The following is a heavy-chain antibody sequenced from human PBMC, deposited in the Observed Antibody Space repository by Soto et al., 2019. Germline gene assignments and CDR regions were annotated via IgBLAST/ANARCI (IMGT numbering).Heavy chain of an antibody. Sequence: QLQLQESGPGLVKPSQTLSLACTVSGGSFSSGGYYWSWIRQLPGKGMEWIGYIYYSGSTYYNPSLKSRFTISLDTAKNQFSLKLSSVTAADTAVYYCARATSLSGHHGYWGKGTLVTVS. CDR3: ARATSLSGHHGY. J-gene: IGHJ4*02. CDR2: IYYSGST. D-gene: IGHD3-9*01. CDR1: GGSFSSGGYY. V-gene: IGHV4-31*03.